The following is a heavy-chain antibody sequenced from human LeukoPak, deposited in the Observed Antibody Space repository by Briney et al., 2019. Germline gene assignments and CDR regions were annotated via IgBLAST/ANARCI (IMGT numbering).Heavy chain of an antibody. CDR2: IHNSGSI. D-gene: IGHD6-13*01. V-gene: IGHV4-59*11. Sequence: SETLSLTCSVSGGSISSHYWTWIRQPPGKGMEWIGYIHNSGSINYNPSLKSRVTISVDTSRNQFSLKLTSVTAPDTAVYYCARWLYSSSWSRCFDPWGQGTLVTVSS. J-gene: IGHJ5*02. CDR1: GGSISSHY. CDR3: ARWLYSSSWSRCFDP.